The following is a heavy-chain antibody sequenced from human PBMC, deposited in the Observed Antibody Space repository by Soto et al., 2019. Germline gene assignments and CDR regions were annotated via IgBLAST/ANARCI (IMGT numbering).Heavy chain of an antibody. J-gene: IGHJ4*02. CDR1: GFTFSSYG. Sequence: GGSLRLSCAASGFTFSSYGMHWVRQAPGKGLEWVAVIWYDGSNKYYADSVKGRFTISRDNSKNTLYLQMNSLRAEDTAVYYCARDRGNYVLDYWGQGTLVTVSS. D-gene: IGHD4-4*01. V-gene: IGHV3-33*01. CDR2: IWYDGSNK. CDR3: ARDRGNYVLDY.